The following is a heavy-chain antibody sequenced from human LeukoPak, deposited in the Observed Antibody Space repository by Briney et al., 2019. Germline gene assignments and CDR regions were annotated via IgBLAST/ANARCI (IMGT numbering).Heavy chain of an antibody. V-gene: IGHV4-39*01. J-gene: IGHJ5*02. CDR1: GGSISSSSYY. CDR3: ARPEAEDVGA. Sequence: PSETLSLTCTVSGGSISSSSYYWGWIRQPPGKGLEWIGSIYYSGSTYYNPSLKSRVTISVDTSKNQFSLKLSSVTAADTAVYYCARPEAEDVGAWGQGTLVTVSS. D-gene: IGHD1-26*01. CDR2: IYYSGST.